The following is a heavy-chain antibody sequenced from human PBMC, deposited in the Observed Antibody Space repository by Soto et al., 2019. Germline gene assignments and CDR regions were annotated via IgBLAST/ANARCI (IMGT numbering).Heavy chain of an antibody. V-gene: IGHV3-23*01. CDR3: ASWVAAPNSYYHYGIDV. Sequence: LRLSCEASGFTSTNYARSWVRQAPGKGLEWVSGISGSGDDTTYADSVKGRFTISRDNSKNTVYLQMNSLRAADTAVYYCASWVAAPNSYYHYGIDVWGQGTTVTVSS. J-gene: IGHJ6*02. CDR2: ISGSGDDT. D-gene: IGHD2-15*01. CDR1: GFTSTNYA.